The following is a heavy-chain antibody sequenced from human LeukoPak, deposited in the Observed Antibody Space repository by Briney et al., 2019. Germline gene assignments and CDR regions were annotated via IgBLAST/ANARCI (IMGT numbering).Heavy chain of an antibody. CDR1: GFTFSSYG. D-gene: IGHD6-19*01. J-gene: IGHJ3*02. CDR3: ARDLNLIAVAGTGAFDI. Sequence: GRSLRLSCAASGFTFSSYGMHWVRQAPGKGLEWVAVIWCDGSNKNYADSVKGRFTISRDNSKNTLYVQMNSLRAEDTAVYYCARDLNLIAVAGTGAFDIWGQGTMVTVSS. V-gene: IGHV3-33*08. CDR2: IWCDGSNK.